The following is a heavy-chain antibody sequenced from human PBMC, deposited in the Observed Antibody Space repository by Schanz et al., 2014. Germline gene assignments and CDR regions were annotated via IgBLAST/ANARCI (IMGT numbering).Heavy chain of an antibody. CDR2: ISGSGGST. CDR1: GFTFSNYA. J-gene: IGHJ4*02. Sequence: EMQLLESGGGLVQPGGSLRLSCAGSGFTFSNYAMTWVRQAPGKGLEWVSAISGSGGSTYYADSVKGRFTMSRDNSKNTVHLQMSSLRVEDTAVYYCARVDSSGYFFDNWGQGTRXTVSS. CDR3: ARVDSSGYFFDN. D-gene: IGHD3-22*01. V-gene: IGHV3-23*01.